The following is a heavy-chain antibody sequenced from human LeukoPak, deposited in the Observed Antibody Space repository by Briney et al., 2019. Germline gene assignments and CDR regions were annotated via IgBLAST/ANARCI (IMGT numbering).Heavy chain of an antibody. D-gene: IGHD2-21*01. J-gene: IGHJ5*02. CDR1: GYTFTSNY. CDR2: IYPRDGST. V-gene: IGHV1-46*01. CDR3: ARSLIRLFWFDP. Sequence: ASVKVSCKASGYTFTSNYIHWVRQAPGQGLEWMGMIYPRDGSTSYAQKFQGRVTMTRDTSTSTVYMELSSLRSEDTAVYYCARSLIRLFWFDPWGQGTLVTVSS.